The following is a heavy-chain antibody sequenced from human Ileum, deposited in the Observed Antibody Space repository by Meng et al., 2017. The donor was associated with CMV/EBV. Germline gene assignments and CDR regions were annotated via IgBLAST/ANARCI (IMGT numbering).Heavy chain of an antibody. CDR1: SGSFSDFF. CDR3: ARGRDFWWEMDY. D-gene: IGHD1-26*01. J-gene: IGHJ4*02. V-gene: IGHV4-34*01. Sequence: GPLPQGGAGLLKPSETLSLPCAVYSGSFSDFFWGWIRQPPGKGLEWIGESSHSGNTKYNPSLKSRVTISVDASKNQFSLNMRSVTAADTAVYYCARGRDFWWEMDYTGQGTLVTVSS. CDR2: SSHSGNT.